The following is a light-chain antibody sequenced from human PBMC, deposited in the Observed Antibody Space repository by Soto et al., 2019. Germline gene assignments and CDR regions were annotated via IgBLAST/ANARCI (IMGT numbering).Light chain of an antibody. CDR1: ISDVGGYNF. CDR3: SSFTGSNYV. V-gene: IGLV2-14*03. CDR2: DVS. Sequence: QSVLTQPASVSGSPGQSITISCTGTISDVGGYNFVSWYQQYPGKAPKLMIRDVSNRPSGVSNRFSGSKSGNTASLTISGLQAEDEADYYCSSFTGSNYVFGTGTKVTVL. J-gene: IGLJ1*01.